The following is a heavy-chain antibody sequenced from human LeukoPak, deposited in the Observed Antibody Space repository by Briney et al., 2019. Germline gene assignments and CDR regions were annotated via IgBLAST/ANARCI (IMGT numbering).Heavy chain of an antibody. D-gene: IGHD3-10*01. Sequence: GGSLRLSCAASGFTFSTYGMHWVRQAPGKGLDWVATISYDGSNKNYADSVKGRFTISRDNSRNTLYLQMNSLRPEDTAVYYCAKDWGNYFASGSSYLDYWGQGTLVTVSP. V-gene: IGHV3-30*18. CDR3: AKDWGNYFASGSSYLDY. J-gene: IGHJ4*02. CDR1: GFTFSTYG. CDR2: ISYDGSNK.